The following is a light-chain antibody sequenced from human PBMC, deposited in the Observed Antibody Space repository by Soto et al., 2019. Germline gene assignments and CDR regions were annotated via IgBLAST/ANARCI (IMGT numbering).Light chain of an antibody. Sequence: QSVLTQPASVSGSPGQSITISCTGTSSDVGTYDQVSWYQQHPGKAPQLIIYEVSNRPSGLSNRFSASKSGNTASLTISGLQAEDEADYYCCSYTTSSTLVFGTGTKLTVL. J-gene: IGLJ1*01. V-gene: IGLV2-14*01. CDR2: EVS. CDR3: CSYTTSSTLV. CDR1: SSDVGTYDQ.